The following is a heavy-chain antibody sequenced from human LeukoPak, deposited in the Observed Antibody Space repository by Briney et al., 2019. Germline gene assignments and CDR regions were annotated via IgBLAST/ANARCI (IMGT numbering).Heavy chain of an antibody. J-gene: IGHJ3*02. CDR2: IRDDGITT. CDR3: ARGKASGGYSGYGLDAFDI. Sequence: GRSLRLSCAASGFTFSNYGFHWVRQAPGKGLEWVAPIRDDGITTYYADSVKGRFIISRDDSKNTLYLQMNSLRAEDTAVYYCARGKASGGYSGYGLDAFDIWGQGTMVTVSS. V-gene: IGHV3-33*01. D-gene: IGHD5-12*01. CDR1: GFTFSNYG.